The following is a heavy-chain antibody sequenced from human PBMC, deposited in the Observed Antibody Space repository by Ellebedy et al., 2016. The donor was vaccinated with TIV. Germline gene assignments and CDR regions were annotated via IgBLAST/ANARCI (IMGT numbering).Heavy chain of an antibody. CDR2: ISRGGGSGK. Sequence: GESLKISCEGSGFTFSMYAMHWVRQAPGKRLEWMTVISRGGGSGKYYTESVKGRFTVSRDNSKNTQYLQMDSLRPEDTAVYYCARPAEVGDTEVDWYFDLWGRGTLVTVSS. CDR3: ARPAEVGDTEVDWYFDL. D-gene: IGHD1-26*01. CDR1: GFTFSMYA. V-gene: IGHV3-30-3*01. J-gene: IGHJ2*01.